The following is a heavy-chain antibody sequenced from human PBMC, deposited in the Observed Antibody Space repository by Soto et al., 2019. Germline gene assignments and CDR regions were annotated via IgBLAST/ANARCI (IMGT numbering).Heavy chain of an antibody. CDR1: GGSFSGYY. CDR2: IYYSGST. V-gene: IGHV4-59*01. J-gene: IGHJ3*02. CDR3: ARDSGYDFWSGYYTHSAFDI. Sequence: SETLSLTCAVYGGSFSGYYWSWIRQPPGKGLEWIGYIYYSGSTNYNPSLKSRVTISVDTSKNQFSLKLSSVTAADTAVYYCARDSGYDFWSGYYTHSAFDIWGQGTMVTVSS. D-gene: IGHD3-3*01.